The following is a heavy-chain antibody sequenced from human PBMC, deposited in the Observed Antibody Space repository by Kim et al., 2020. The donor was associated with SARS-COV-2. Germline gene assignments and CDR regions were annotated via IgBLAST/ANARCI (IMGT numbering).Heavy chain of an antibody. Sequence: NPSRKSRVTLSVDRSKNQFYLKLSVVTAADTAVYYCARGYGSGSPYGMDVWGQGTTVTVSS. V-gene: IGHV4-30-2*01. J-gene: IGHJ6*02. D-gene: IGHD3-10*01. CDR3: ARGYGSGSPYGMDV.